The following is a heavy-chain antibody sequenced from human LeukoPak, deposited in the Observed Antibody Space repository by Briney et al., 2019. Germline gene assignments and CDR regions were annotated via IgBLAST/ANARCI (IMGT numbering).Heavy chain of an antibody. CDR2: INPSGST. J-gene: IGHJ6*03. CDR3: ARGRQEISMILVVMTGVSYYLDV. V-gene: IGHV4-34*01. Sequence: SETLSLTCAVYGGSSSGYYWTWIRQSPGKGLEWIGEINPSGSTYYNPSLKSRLTISRDTSKNQFSLRLSSVTAADTAVYYCARGRQEISMILVVMTGVSYYLDVWGKGTTVTVS. CDR1: GGSSSGYY. D-gene: IGHD3-22*01.